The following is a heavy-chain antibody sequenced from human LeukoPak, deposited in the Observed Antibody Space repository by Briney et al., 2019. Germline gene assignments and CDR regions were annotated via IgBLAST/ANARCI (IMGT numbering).Heavy chain of an antibody. J-gene: IGHJ3*02. CDR1: GGSISSINYY. CDR3: ARDGYGDYEGDAFDI. V-gene: IGHV4-39*07. CDR2: IYYSGST. Sequence: PSETLSLACTVSGGSISSINYYWGWIRQPPGKGLEWIGSIYYSGSTYYNPSLKSRVTISVDTSKNQFSLKLSSVTAADTAVYYCARDGYGDYEGDAFDIWGQGTMVTVSS. D-gene: IGHD4-17*01.